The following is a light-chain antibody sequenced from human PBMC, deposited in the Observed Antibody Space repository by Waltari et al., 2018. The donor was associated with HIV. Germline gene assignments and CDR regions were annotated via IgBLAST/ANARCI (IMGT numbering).Light chain of an antibody. J-gene: IGLJ1*01. CDR1: ASPKPY. V-gene: IGLV3-25*03. CDR3: LSADRSGTYV. CDR2: KNT. Sequence: SSELTQPPSVSVSPGQTARITCSGDASPKPYTHWFQQKPGQAPVVVIHKNTERPSGIPERFSASRSGTTVTLTITGVQTDDEADYCCLSADRSGTYVFGPGTTVTVL.